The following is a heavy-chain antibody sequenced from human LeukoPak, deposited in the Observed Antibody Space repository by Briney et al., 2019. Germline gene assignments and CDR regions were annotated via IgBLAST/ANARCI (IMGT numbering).Heavy chain of an antibody. V-gene: IGHV3-23*01. J-gene: IGHJ4*02. CDR1: GFTLSTYG. D-gene: IGHD3-16*01. CDR3: AKDRGRYARLGFDC. CDR2: ISGGGEST. Sequence: GGSLRLSCAASGFTLSTYGMHWVRQAPGKGLEWVSAISGGGESTYYADSVKGRFTISRDNSNHTLYLQMNSLRADDTAVYYCAKDRGRYARLGFDCWGQGTLVTVSS.